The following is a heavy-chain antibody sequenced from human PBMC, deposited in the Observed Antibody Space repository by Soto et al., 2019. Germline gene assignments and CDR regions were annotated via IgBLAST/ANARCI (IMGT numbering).Heavy chain of an antibody. Sequence: GGSLRLSCAASGFTFSSYAMSWVRQAPGKGLEWVSAISGSGGSTYYADSVKGRFTISRDNSKNTLYLQMNSLRAEDTAVYYCAKVALEQWLSHALLGDDYYMDVWGKGTTVTVSS. CDR3: AKVALEQWLSHALLGDDYYMDV. V-gene: IGHV3-23*01. CDR2: ISGSGGST. J-gene: IGHJ6*03. D-gene: IGHD6-19*01. CDR1: GFTFSSYA.